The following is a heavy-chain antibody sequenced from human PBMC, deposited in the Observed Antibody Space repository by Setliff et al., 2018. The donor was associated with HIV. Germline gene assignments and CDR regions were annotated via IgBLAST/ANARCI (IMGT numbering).Heavy chain of an antibody. D-gene: IGHD6-19*01. Sequence: ASVKVSCKASGYTFTRYGISWVRQAPGQGLEWMGWISASNGNTNYAQKIQGRVTMTTDTSTSAAYMELRSLRSDDTAVYYCARDGSLYSSGWYFDYWGQGTLVTVSS. CDR3: ARDGSLYSSGWYFDY. CDR1: GYTFTRYG. V-gene: IGHV1-18*01. CDR2: ISASNGNT. J-gene: IGHJ4*02.